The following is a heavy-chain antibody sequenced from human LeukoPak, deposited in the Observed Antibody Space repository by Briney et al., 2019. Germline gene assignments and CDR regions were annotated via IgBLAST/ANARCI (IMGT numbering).Heavy chain of an antibody. CDR3: ARGGGCSGGSCYPLVY. CDR1: GYTLTELS. CDR2: FDPEDGET. D-gene: IGHD2-15*01. Sequence: ASVKVSCKVSGYTLTELSMHWVRQAPGKGLEWMGGFDPEDGETIYAQKFQGRVTMTEDTSTDTAYMELSSLRSEDTAVYYCARGGGCSGGSCYPLVYWGQGTLVTVSS. V-gene: IGHV1-24*01. J-gene: IGHJ4*02.